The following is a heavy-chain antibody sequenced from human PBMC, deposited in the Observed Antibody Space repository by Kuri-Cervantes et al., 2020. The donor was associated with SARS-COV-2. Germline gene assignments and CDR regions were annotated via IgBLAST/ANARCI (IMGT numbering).Heavy chain of an antibody. J-gene: IGHJ4*02. CDR1: GFTFSSYA. CDR3: ARVVRGVIIEGDY. V-gene: IGHV3-30-3*01. CDR2: ISYDGSNK. Sequence: GGSLRLSCAASGFTFSSYAMHWVRQAPGKGLEWVAVISYDGSNKCYADSVKGRFTISRDNSKNTLYLQMNSLRAEDTAVYYCARVVRGVIIEGDYWGQGTLVTVSS. D-gene: IGHD3-10*01.